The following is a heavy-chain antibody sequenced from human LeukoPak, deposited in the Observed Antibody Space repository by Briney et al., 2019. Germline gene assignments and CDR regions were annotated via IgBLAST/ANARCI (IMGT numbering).Heavy chain of an antibody. D-gene: IGHD3-3*01. CDR1: GGSFSGYY. CDR3: ARGNYAFWSGYYRSNWFDP. V-gene: IGHV4-34*01. CDR2: INHSGST. J-gene: IGHJ5*02. Sequence: SETLSLTCAVHGGSFSGYYWSWIRQPPGKGLEWIGEINHSGSTNYNPSLKSRVTISVDTSKNQFSLKLSSVTAADTAVYYCARGNYAFWSGYYRSNWFDPWGQGTLVTVSS.